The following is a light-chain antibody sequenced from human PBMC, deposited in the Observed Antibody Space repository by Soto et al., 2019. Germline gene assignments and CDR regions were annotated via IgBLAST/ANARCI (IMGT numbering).Light chain of an antibody. CDR1: QSLLHSDGKTY. V-gene: IGKV2D-29*01. CDR2: DVS. Sequence: DIVMTQTPLSLSVTPGQPSSISCKSSQSLLHSDGKTYLYWYLQKPGQPPQLLIYDVSNRFSVVPDRFSWSRSDIYFILKIRRVEADKGGVYYLIKSIQLTWTFGHGTKVQI. J-gene: IGKJ1*01. CDR3: IKSIQLTWT.